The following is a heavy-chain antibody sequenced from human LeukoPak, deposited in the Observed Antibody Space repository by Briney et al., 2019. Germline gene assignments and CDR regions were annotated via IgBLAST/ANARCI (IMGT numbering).Heavy chain of an antibody. CDR2: IYSDGTT. J-gene: IGHJ5*02. V-gene: IGHV3-66*01. CDR1: GYSFTREY. CDR3: ATAIHWET. Sequence: PGGSLRLSCAPSGYSFTREYMSWVRQAPGKGLEWVSFIYSDGTTFYADSVKGRFSSSRDNSRNTESHRWNRLIAGHTALYSWATAIHWETWGQGTLVTVSS. D-gene: IGHD1-26*01.